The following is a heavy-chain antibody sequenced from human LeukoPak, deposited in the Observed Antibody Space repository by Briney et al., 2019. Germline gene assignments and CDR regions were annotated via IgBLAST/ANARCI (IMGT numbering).Heavy chain of an antibody. CDR3: ARLEELLDAFDI. D-gene: IGHD3-10*01. CDR1: GFTFSSYA. V-gene: IGHV3-74*01. CDR2: INSDGSST. J-gene: IGHJ3*02. Sequence: PGGSLRLSCAASGFTFSSYAMHWVRQAPGKGLVWVSRINSDGSSTSYADSVKGRFTISRDNAKNTLYLQMNSLRAEDTAVYYCARLEELLDAFDIWGQGTMVTVSS.